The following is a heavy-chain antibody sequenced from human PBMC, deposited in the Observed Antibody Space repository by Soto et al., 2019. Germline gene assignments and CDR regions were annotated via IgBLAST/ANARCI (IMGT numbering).Heavy chain of an antibody. V-gene: IGHV1-69*02. Sequence: QVQLVQSGAEVKKPGSSVKVSCKASGGTFSSYTISWVRQAPGQGLEWMGRIIPILGIANYAQKFQGRVTITEDKSTSLAYMELSSLRSEDTAVYYCARVPRSSSTAGYYYYYGMDVWGQGTTVTVSS. CDR1: GGTFSSYT. D-gene: IGHD6-13*01. CDR3: ARVPRSSSTAGYYYYYGMDV. CDR2: IIPILGIA. J-gene: IGHJ6*02.